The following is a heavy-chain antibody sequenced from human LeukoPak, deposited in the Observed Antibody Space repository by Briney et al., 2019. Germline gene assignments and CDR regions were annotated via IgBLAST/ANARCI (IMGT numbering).Heavy chain of an antibody. J-gene: IGHJ4*02. V-gene: IGHV4-59*01. CDR3: ARVASGYEYYFDY. D-gene: IGHD5-12*01. Sequence: PSETLSLTCTVSGGSISSYYWSWIRQPPGKGLEWIGYIYYSGSTNYNPSHKSRVTISVDTSKNQFSLKLSSVTAADTAVYYCARVASGYEYYFDYWGQGTLVTVSS. CDR1: GGSISSYY. CDR2: IYYSGST.